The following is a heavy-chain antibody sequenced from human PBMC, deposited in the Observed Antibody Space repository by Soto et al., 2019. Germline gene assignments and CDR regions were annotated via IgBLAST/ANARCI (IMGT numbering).Heavy chain of an antibody. J-gene: IGHJ6*02. D-gene: IGHD5-12*01. CDR3: ARRRGFPYYYGMDV. CDR1: GGSISSGGYS. CDR2: IYHSGST. Sequence: QLQLQESGSGLVKPSQTLSLTCAVSGGSISSGGYSWSWIRQPPGKGLEWIGYIYHSGSTYYNPSLKSRVTISVDKSKNQFSLKLSSVTAADTAVYYCARRRGFPYYYGMDVWGQATTVTVSS. V-gene: IGHV4-30-2*01.